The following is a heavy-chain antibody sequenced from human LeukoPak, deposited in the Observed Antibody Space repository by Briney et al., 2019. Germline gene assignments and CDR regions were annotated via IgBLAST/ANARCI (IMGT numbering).Heavy chain of an antibody. V-gene: IGHV3-9*01. D-gene: IGHD2-21*02. Sequence: GGSPRLSCAASGFTFDDYAMHWVRQAPGKGLEWVSGISWNSGSIGYADSVKGRFTISRDNAKNSLYLQMNSLRAEDTALYYCALLAYCGGDCYSFDYWGQGTLVTVPS. CDR2: ISWNSGSI. J-gene: IGHJ4*02. CDR1: GFTFDDYA. CDR3: ALLAYCGGDCYSFDY.